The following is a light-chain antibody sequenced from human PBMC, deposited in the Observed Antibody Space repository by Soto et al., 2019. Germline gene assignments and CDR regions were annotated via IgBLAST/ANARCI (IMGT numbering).Light chain of an antibody. V-gene: IGLV2-23*02. CDR2: EVS. Sequence: QSALTQPASVSGSPGQSITISCTGTSSDVGSYNLVSRYQQHPGKAPKLMIYEVSKRPSGVSNRFSGSKSGNTASLTSSGLQAEDEADYYCCSYAGSSTSLYVFGTGTKLTVL. J-gene: IGLJ1*01. CDR1: SSDVGSYNL. CDR3: CSYAGSSTSLYV.